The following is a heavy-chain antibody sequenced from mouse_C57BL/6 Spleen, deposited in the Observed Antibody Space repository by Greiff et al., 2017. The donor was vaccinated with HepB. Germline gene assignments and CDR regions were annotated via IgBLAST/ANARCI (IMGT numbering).Heavy chain of an antibody. CDR3: ASDDYAGFAY. J-gene: IGHJ3*01. V-gene: IGHV3-6*01. CDR2: IRYDGSN. D-gene: IGHD2-4*01. CDR1: GYSITSGYY. Sequence: EVQLQQSGPGLVKPSQSLSLTCSVTGYSITSGYYWNWIRQFPGNKLEWMGYIRYDGSNNYNPSLKNRISITRDTSKNQFFLKLNSVTTEDTATYYCASDDYAGFAYWGQGTLVTVAA.